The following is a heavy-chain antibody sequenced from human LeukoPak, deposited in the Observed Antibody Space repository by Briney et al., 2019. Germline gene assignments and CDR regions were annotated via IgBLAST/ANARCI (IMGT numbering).Heavy chain of an antibody. CDR2: FDPEDGET. J-gene: IGHJ4*02. CDR1: GYTLTELS. CDR3: ATSLLSYKDDSSGCPLSFDY. V-gene: IGHV1-24*01. D-gene: IGHD3-22*01. Sequence: ASVKVSCKVSGYTLTELSMHWVRQAPGKGLEWMGGFDPEDGETIYAQKFQGRVTMTEDTSTDTAYMELSSLRSEDTAVYYCATSLLSYKDDSSGCPLSFDYWGQGTLVTVSS.